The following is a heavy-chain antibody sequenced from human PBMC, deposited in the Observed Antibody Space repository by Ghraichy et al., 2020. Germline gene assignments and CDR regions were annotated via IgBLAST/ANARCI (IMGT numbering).Heavy chain of an antibody. CDR2: ISSSSSTI. CDR1: GFTFSRYS. Sequence: GGSLRLSCAASGFTFSRYSMSWVRQAPGKGLEWVSYISSSSSTIYYADSVKGRFTISRDTAKNSLYLQMNSLRDEDTAVYYCAREAWSLYYYYGMDVWGQGTTVTVSS. V-gene: IGHV3-48*02. J-gene: IGHJ6*02. D-gene: IGHD2-8*02. CDR3: AREAWSLYYYYGMDV.